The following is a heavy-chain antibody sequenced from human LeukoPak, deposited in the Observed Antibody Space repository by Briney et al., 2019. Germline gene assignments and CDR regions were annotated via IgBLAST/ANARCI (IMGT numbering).Heavy chain of an antibody. CDR1: GFTLSAYW. V-gene: IGHV3-7*01. CDR2: INQDGSQK. J-gene: IGHJ5*02. Sequence: PGGSQRLSCAVSGFTLSAYWMSWVRQAPGKGLEWVANINQDGSQKYYVDSVKGRFTISKDNAKNSLYLQMSSLRADDTAVYYCARDSGSGGPWGQGTLVTVSS. CDR3: ARDSGSGGP. D-gene: IGHD6-19*01.